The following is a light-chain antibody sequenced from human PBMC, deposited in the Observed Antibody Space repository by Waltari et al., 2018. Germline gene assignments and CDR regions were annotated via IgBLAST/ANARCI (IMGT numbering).Light chain of an antibody. CDR1: QNINDW. V-gene: IGKV1-5*03. CDR3: QQYKSWT. Sequence: DIQMTQSPSTLAASVGDRVTITCLASQNINDWLAWYQQKPGRAPNILIFKASSLQSGVPSRFSGSGYGTEFTLTISSLQPDDFGSYYCQQYKSWTFGQGTKVEIK. J-gene: IGKJ1*01. CDR2: KAS.